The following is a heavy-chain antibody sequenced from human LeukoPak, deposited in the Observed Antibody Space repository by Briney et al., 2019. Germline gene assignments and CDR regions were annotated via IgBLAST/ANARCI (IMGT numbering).Heavy chain of an antibody. V-gene: IGHV3-30-3*01. CDR2: ISYDGSNK. CDR1: GFTFSSYA. CDR3: ARDARQLVPSYYYYYMDV. Sequence: GGSLRLSRAASGFTFSSYAMHWVRQAPGKGLEWVAVISYDGSNKYYADPVKGRFTISRDNSKNTLYLQMNSLRAEDTAVYYCARDARQLVPSYYYYYMDVWGKGTTVTVSS. J-gene: IGHJ6*03. D-gene: IGHD6-13*01.